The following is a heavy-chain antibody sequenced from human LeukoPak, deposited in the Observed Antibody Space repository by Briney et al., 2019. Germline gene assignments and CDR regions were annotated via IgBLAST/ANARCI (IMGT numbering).Heavy chain of an antibody. V-gene: IGHV4-39*07. CDR1: GGSISSSSYY. CDR2: IYYSGST. D-gene: IGHD4-17*01. CDR3: ARDQSGNDYGDPYYYYGMDV. Sequence: SETLSLTCTVSGGSISSSSYYWGWIRQPPGKGLEWIGSIYYSGSTYYNPSLKSRVTISVDTSKNQFSLKLSSVTAADTAVYYCARDQSGNDYGDPYYYYGMDVWGQGTTVTVSS. J-gene: IGHJ6*02.